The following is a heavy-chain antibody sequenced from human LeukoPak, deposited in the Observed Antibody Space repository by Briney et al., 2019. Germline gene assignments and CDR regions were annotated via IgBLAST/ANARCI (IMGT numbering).Heavy chain of an antibody. D-gene: IGHD4-17*01. CDR1: GFTFSSYG. J-gene: IGHJ5*02. V-gene: IGHV3-23*01. CDR3: AREVGDYGDWGWFDP. Sequence: QPGGSLRLSCAASGFTFSSYGMSWVRQAPGKGLEWVSAISGSGGSTYYADSVKGRFTISRDNSKNTLYLQMNSLRAEDTAVYYCAREVGDYGDWGWFDPWGQGTLVTVSS. CDR2: ISGSGGST.